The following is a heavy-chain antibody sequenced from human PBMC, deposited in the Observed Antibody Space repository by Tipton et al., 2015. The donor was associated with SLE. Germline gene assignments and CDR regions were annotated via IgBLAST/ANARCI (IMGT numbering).Heavy chain of an antibody. J-gene: IGHJ5*02. V-gene: IGHV4-4*07. CDR2: FYTSGST. CDR1: GGSMSTYY. CDR3: ARDVNYYGSGSYKGWFDP. D-gene: IGHD3-10*01. Sequence: PGLVKPSETLSLSCTVSGGSMSTYYWSWIRQPAGKGLEWIGRFYTSGSTNYNPSLKSLVTISVDTSKNQFSLELSSGTAADTAVYYCARDVNYYGSGSYKGWFDPWGQGTLFTVFS.